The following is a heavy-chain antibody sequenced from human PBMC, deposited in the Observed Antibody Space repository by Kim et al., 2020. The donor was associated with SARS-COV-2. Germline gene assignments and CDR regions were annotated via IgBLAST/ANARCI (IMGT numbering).Heavy chain of an antibody. Sequence: GGSLRLSCAASGFTFSSYAMSWVRQAPGKGLEWVSAISGSGGSTYYADSVKGRFTISRDNSKNTLYLQMNSLRAEDTAVYYCAKASGSSWGYYYYYYGMDVWGQGTTVTVSS. D-gene: IGHD6-13*01. CDR3: AKASGSSWGYYYYYYGMDV. CDR1: GFTFSSYA. V-gene: IGHV3-23*01. J-gene: IGHJ6*02. CDR2: ISGSGGST.